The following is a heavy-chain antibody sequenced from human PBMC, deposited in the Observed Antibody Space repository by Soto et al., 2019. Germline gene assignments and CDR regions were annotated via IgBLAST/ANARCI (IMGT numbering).Heavy chain of an antibody. CDR3: SRDRADILTRYYGMDV. V-gene: IGHV4-31*03. Sequence: QVQLQESGPGLVKPSQTLSLTCTVSGGSISSGGYYWSWIRQHPGKGLEWIGYIYYSGSTYYNPSLKSRVTISVDTSKNQFSLKLSSVTAADTAVYYCSRDRADILTRYYGMDVWGQRTTVTVSS. D-gene: IGHD3-9*01. CDR1: GGSISSGGYY. J-gene: IGHJ6*02. CDR2: IYYSGST.